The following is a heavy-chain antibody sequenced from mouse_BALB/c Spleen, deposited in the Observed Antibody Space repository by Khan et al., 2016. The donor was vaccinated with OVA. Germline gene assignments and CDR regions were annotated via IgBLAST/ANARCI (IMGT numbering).Heavy chain of an antibody. CDR3: ARHEEFNPYYAMDY. CDR1: GFAFSSYD. J-gene: IGHJ4*01. CDR2: INNGGTYT. Sequence: EVELVESGGGLVKPGGSLKLSCAASGFAFSSYDMSWVRQTPEKRLEWVAIINNGGTYTNYPDSVKGRFTISRDNARNTLYMQVSSLRSEDTALYYCARHEEFNPYYAMDYWGQGTSVTVSS. V-gene: IGHV5-9*02.